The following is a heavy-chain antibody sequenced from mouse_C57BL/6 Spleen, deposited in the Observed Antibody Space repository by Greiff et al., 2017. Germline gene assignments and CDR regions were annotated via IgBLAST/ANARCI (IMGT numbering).Heavy chain of an antibody. CDR1: GFTFSSYG. J-gene: IGHJ4*01. CDR2: ISSGGSYT. D-gene: IGHD3-3*01. V-gene: IGHV5-6*01. CDR3: ARQGGTLMDY. Sequence: EVKLVESGGDLVKPGGSLKLSCAASGFTFSSYGMSWVRQTPDKRLEWVATISSGGSYTYYPDSVKGRFTISRDNAKNTLYLQMSSLKSEDTDMYYCARQGGTLMDYWGQGTSVTVSS.